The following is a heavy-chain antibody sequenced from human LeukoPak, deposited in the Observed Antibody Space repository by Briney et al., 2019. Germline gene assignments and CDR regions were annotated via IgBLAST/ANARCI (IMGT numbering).Heavy chain of an antibody. J-gene: IGHJ4*02. V-gene: IGHV4-39*07. Sequence: PSETLSLTCTVSGGSISSSRYYWGWIRQPPGKGLEWIGTIYYSGSTYYNPSLKSRVTISVATSKNQFSPKLSSVTAADTAVYYCARVSGYDWESFYDYWGQGTLVTVSS. CDR2: IYYSGST. CDR1: GGSISSSRYY. CDR3: ARVSGYDWESFYDY. D-gene: IGHD5-12*01.